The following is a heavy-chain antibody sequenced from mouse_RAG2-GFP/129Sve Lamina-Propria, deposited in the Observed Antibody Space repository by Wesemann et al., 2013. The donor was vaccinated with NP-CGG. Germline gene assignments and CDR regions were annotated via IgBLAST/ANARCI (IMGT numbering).Heavy chain of an antibody. D-gene: IGHD1-1*01. CDR2: IYPGNSDT. Sequence: EVQLQQSGTVLARPGASVKMSCKTSGYTFTSYWMHWVKQRPGQGLEWIGAIYPGNSDTSYNQKFKGKAKLTAVTSASTAYMELSSLTSDDSAVYYCARLGYYDGSFYWYFDVWGAGTTVTVSS. CDR1: GYTFTSYW. J-gene: IGHJ1*01. CDR3: ARLGYYDGSFYWYFDV. V-gene: IGHV1-5*01.